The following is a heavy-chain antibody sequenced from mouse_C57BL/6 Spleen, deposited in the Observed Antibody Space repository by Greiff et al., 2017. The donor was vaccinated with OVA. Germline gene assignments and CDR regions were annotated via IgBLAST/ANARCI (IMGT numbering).Heavy chain of an antibody. D-gene: IGHD2-4*01. CDR3: TRNYDYAAWFAY. V-gene: IGHV1-15*01. Sequence: VKLMESGAELVRPGASVTLSCKASGYTFTDYEMHWVKQTPVHGLEWIGAIDPETGGTAYNQKFKGKAILTADKSSSTAYMELRSLTSEDSAVYYCTRNYDYAAWFAYWGQGTLVTVSA. CDR1: GYTFTDYE. CDR2: IDPETGGT. J-gene: IGHJ3*01.